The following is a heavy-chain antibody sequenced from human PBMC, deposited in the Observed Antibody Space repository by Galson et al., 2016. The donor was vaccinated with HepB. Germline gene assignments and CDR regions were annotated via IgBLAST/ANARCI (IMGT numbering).Heavy chain of an antibody. CDR2: ISVSGGHV. CDR1: GLTLNNFV. Sequence: SLRLSCAASGLTLNNFVINWIRQAPGKGLEWVSGISVSGGHVYYADSVKGRLTIYRENSKNTVYLQMNSLRAEDTAVYYCGRGSSGDVYKFGAYWGQGTRLTVSS. V-gene: IGHV3-23*01. CDR3: GRGSSGDVYKFGAY. J-gene: IGHJ4*02. D-gene: IGHD5-24*01.